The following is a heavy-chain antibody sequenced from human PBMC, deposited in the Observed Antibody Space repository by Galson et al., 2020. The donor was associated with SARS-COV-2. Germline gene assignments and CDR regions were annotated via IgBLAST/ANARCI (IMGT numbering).Heavy chain of an antibody. CDR3: TRDMVWAGNYYYMDV. Sequence: SETLSLTCTVSGGSVSSGSYYWSWIRQPAGKGLEWIGRIYTSGSTNYNPSLKSRVTISVDTSKNQFSLKLSSVTAADTAVYFCTRDMVWAGNYYYMDVWGQGTLVTVSS. V-gene: IGHV4-61*02. D-gene: IGHD2-8*01. CDR2: IYTSGST. J-gene: IGHJ6*03. CDR1: GGSVSSGSYY.